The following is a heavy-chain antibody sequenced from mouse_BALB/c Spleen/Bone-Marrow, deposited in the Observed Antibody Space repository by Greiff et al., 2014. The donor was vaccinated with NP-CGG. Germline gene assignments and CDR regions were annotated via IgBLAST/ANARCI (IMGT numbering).Heavy chain of an antibody. CDR2: IVPANGNT. Sequence: VQIQQSGAELVKPGASVKLSCTTSGFNIKDTYMHWVKQRPEQGLEWIGRIVPANGNTKYDPKFQGKATITADTSSNTAYLQLTSLTSEDTAVYYCVRYLYGNYFDYWGQGTTLTVSS. CDR3: VRYLYGNYFDY. D-gene: IGHD2-10*02. CDR1: GFNIKDTY. J-gene: IGHJ2*01. V-gene: IGHV14-3*02.